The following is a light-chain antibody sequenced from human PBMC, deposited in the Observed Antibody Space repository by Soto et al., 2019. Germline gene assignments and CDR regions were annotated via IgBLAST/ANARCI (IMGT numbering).Light chain of an antibody. J-gene: IGLJ1*01. Sequence: QSVLTQPPSASGTPGQRVTISCSGSSSNIGSNTVNWYQQLPGTAPKLLIYSNNQRPSGVPDRFSGSKSGTSASLAISGLQSEDEADYYCSSYTSSSTLYVFATGTKVTVL. CDR2: SNN. CDR3: SSYTSSSTLYV. V-gene: IGLV1-44*01. CDR1: SSNIGSNT.